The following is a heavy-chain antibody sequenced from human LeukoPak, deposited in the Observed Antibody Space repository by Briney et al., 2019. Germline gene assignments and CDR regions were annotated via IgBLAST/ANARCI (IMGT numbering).Heavy chain of an antibody. D-gene: IGHD4-17*01. J-gene: IGHJ2*01. CDR2: IYWDDDK. Sequence: SGPTLVKPTQTLTLTCTFSGFSLSTSGVGVGWIRQPPGEALEWLALIYWDDDKRYSPSLKSRLTITKDTSKNQVVLTMTNMDPVDTATYYCAHERGGGDYVGDWYFDLWGRGTLVTVSS. CDR1: GFSLSTSGVG. V-gene: IGHV2-5*02. CDR3: AHERGGGDYVGDWYFDL.